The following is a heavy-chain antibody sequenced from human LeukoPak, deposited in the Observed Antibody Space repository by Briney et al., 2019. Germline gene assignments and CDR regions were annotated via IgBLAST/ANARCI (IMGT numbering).Heavy chain of an antibody. CDR1: GFTFSSYA. CDR3: AKDGSGYDLPSLYDY. CDR2: ISGSGGST. V-gene: IGHV3-23*01. J-gene: IGHJ4*02. Sequence: GGSLRLSCAASGFTFSSYAMSWVRQAPGKGLEWVSAISGSGGSTYYADSVKGRFTISRDNSKNTLYLQMNSLRAEDTAVYYCAKDGSGYDLPSLYDYWGQGTLVTVSS. D-gene: IGHD5-12*01.